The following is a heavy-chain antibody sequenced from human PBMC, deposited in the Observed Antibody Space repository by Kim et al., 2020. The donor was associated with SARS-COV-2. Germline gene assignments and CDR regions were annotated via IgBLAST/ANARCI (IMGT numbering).Heavy chain of an antibody. Sequence: SETLSLTCAVYGGSFSGYYWSWIRQPPGKGLEWIGEINHSGSTNYNPSLKSRVTISVDTSKNQFSLKLSSVTAADTAVYYCARGVRNRLLVGVKLDYWGQGTLVTVSS. J-gene: IGHJ4*02. V-gene: IGHV4-34*01. CDR1: GGSFSGYY. CDR2: INHSGST. D-gene: IGHD1-26*01. CDR3: ARGVRNRLLVGVKLDY.